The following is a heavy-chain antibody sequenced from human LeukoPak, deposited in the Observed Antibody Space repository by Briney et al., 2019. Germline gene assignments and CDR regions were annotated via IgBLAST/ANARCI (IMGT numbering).Heavy chain of an antibody. CDR2: MNPNSGNT. CDR3: ARGRMVRGVGNWFDP. V-gene: IGHV1-8*01. D-gene: IGHD3-10*01. Sequence: GASVKVSCKASGYTFTSYDINWGRQATGQGLEWMGWMNPNSGNTGYAQKFQVRVTMTRNTSISTAYMELSSLRSEDTAVYYCARGRMVRGVGNWFDPWGQGTLVTVSS. J-gene: IGHJ5*02. CDR1: GYTFTSYD.